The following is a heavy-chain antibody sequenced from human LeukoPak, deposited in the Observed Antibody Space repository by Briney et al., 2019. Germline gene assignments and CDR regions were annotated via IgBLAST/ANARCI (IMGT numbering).Heavy chain of an antibody. CDR1: GFTVSTNY. Sequence: GGSLRLSCAASGFTVSTNYMSWVRQAPGKGLEWVSVIYSGDSTYYADSVKGRFTISRHSSKSTLYLQMNSLRAEDTAVYYCARDLRGGNFDYWGQGTLVTVSS. CDR3: ARDLRGGNFDY. J-gene: IGHJ4*02. V-gene: IGHV3-53*04. CDR2: IYSGDST. D-gene: IGHD2-15*01.